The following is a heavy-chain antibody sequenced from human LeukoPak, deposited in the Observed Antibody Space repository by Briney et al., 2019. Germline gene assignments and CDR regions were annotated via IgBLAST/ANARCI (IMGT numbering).Heavy chain of an antibody. V-gene: IGHV1-18*01. CDR3: ARGLDAAAGLANFDY. CDR1: GYSFSYFG. CDR2: ISGYNGNT. Sequence: VASVKVSCKASGYSFSYFGINWVRQAPGQGLEWMGWISGYNGNTNYAQKSEGRLTLTTDTATSTVYMELRNLRSDDTAVYYCARGLDAAAGLANFDYWGQGTLVTVSS. J-gene: IGHJ4*02. D-gene: IGHD6-25*01.